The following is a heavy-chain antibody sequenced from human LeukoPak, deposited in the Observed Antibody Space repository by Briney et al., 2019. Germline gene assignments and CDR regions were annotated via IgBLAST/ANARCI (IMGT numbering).Heavy chain of an antibody. J-gene: IGHJ3*02. CDR1: GFTVSSNY. D-gene: IGHD2-15*01. CDR2: IYSGGST. V-gene: IGHV3-66*01. CDR3: ASGSWGVAATYYAFDI. Sequence: GGSLRLSCAASGFTVSSNYMSWVRQAPGKGLEWVSVIYSGGSTYYADSVKGRFTISRDNSKNTLYLQMNSLRAEDTAVYYCASGSWGVAATYYAFDIWGQGTMVTVSS.